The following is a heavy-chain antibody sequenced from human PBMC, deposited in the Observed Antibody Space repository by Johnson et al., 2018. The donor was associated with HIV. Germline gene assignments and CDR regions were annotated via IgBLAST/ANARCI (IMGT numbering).Heavy chain of an antibody. CDR3: ARGGVLRYFDWLFEDAFDI. J-gene: IGHJ3*02. CDR1: GFTFSSYA. CDR2: INSDVSST. Sequence: VQLVESGGGVVQPGRSLRLSCAASGFTFSSYAMHWVRQAPGKGLVWVSRINSDVSSTSYADSVKGRFTISRDNAKNTLYLQMNSLRAEDTAMYYCARGGVLRYFDWLFEDAFDIWGQGTMVTVSS. D-gene: IGHD3-9*01. V-gene: IGHV3-74*02.